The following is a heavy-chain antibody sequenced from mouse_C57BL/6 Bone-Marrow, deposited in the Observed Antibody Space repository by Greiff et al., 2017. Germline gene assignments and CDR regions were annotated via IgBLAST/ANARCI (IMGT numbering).Heavy chain of an antibody. V-gene: IGHV7-3*01. D-gene: IGHD2-4*01. CDR1: GFTFPDYY. Sequence: EVQRVESGGGLVQPGGSLSLSCAASGFTFPDYYMSWVRQPPGKALEWLGFISNKANGSTTEYSAAWKGRFTIARDNSQSILYRQMNALRAEDSSTYYCARYNRLRDCDYGGQGTTLTFSA. CDR3: ARYNRLRDCDY. J-gene: IGHJ2*01. CDR2: ISNKANGSTT.